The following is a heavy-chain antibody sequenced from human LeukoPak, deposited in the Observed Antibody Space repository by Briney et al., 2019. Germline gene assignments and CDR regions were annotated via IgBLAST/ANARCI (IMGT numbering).Heavy chain of an antibody. CDR2: LYYSGNT. CDR3: ARDKSPWDNSFDP. V-gene: IGHV4-39*07. CDR1: GGSISSNNYY. J-gene: IGHJ5*02. D-gene: IGHD7-27*01. Sequence: TSETLSLTCNVSGGSISSNNYYWAWIRQPPGKVLEWIGSLYYSGNTYYNPSLKSRVTMSVDTSKNLFSLKLSSVTAADTAVYYCARDKSPWDNSFDPWGQGTLVTVSS.